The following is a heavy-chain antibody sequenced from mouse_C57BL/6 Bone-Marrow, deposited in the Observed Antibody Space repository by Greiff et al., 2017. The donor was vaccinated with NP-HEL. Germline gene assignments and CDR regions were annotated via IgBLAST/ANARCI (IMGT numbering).Heavy chain of an antibody. CDR3: ARKVYGGICAMDY. Sequence: EVKLMESGGGLVKPGGSLKLSCAASGFTFSSYAMSWVRQTPEKRLEWVATISDGGSYTYYPDNVKGRSTMSIDNAKNNLYLQMSRLTSEDPAVYYCARKVYGGICAMDYWGQGTSVTVSS. V-gene: IGHV5-4*03. J-gene: IGHJ4*01. CDR2: ISDGGSYT. CDR1: GFTFSSYA. D-gene: IGHD1-2*01.